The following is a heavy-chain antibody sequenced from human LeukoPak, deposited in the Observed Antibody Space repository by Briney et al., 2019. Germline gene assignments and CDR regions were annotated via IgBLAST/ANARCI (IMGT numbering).Heavy chain of an antibody. Sequence: GGSLRLSCAASGFTFSSYSMNWVRQAPGKGLEWVSSISSSSSYIYYADSVKGRFTISRDNAKNSLYLQMNSLRAEDTAVYYCARGPRYTAMARSPLDYWGQGTLVTVSS. J-gene: IGHJ4*02. CDR3: ARGPRYTAMARSPLDY. D-gene: IGHD5-18*01. CDR1: GFTFSSYS. CDR2: ISSSSSYI. V-gene: IGHV3-21*01.